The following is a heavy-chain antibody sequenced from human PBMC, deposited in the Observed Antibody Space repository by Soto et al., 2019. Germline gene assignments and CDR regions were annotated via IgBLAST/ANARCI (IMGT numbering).Heavy chain of an antibody. V-gene: IGHV4-4*07. CDR2: IYTSGST. J-gene: IGHJ5*02. D-gene: IGHD1-7*01. CDR1: GGSISSYY. CDR3: ARVGRDWNYDVRFDP. Sequence: SETLSLTCTVSGGSISSYYWSWIRQPAGKGLEWIGRIYTSGSTNYNPSLKSRVTMSVDTSKNQFSLKLSSVTAADTAVYYCARVGRDWNYDVRFDPWGQGTLVTVS.